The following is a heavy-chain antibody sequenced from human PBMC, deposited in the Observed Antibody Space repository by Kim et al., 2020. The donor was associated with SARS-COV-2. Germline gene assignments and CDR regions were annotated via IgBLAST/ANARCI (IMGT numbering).Heavy chain of an antibody. D-gene: IGHD6-25*01. Sequence: GGSLRLSCAASGFTFSSYGMHWVRQAPGKGLEWVAVISYDGSNKYYADSVKGRFTISRDNSKNTLYLQMNSLRAEDTAVYYCAKMEVSGKSQYYYYGMDVWGQGTTVTVSS. CDR1: GFTFSSYG. V-gene: IGHV3-30*18. J-gene: IGHJ6*02. CDR2: ISYDGSNK. CDR3: AKMEVSGKSQYYYYGMDV.